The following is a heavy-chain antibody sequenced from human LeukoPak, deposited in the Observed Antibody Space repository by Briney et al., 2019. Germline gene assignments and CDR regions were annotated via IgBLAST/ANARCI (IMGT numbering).Heavy chain of an antibody. V-gene: IGHV6-1*01. CDR1: GDSVSSNSGS. CDR2: TYYRSKWYN. CDR3: ARGGQGDGYSADEAFDI. D-gene: IGHD5-18*01. J-gene: IGHJ3*02. Sequence: SQTLSLTCAISGDSVSSNSGSWNWLRQSPSRGLEWLGRTYYRSKWYNDYVVSVRSRININPDTSKNQFSLQLNSVTPEDTAVYYCARGGQGDGYSADEAFDIWGQGTMVTVS.